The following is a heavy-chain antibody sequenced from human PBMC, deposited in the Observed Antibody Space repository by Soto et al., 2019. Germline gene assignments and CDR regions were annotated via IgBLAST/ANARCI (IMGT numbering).Heavy chain of an antibody. CDR2: ISGSGGSV. J-gene: IGHJ4*02. CDR1: GFTLNSYA. CDR3: AKGSSYDFWSTYFDF. Sequence: PGGSLRLSCAASGFTLNSYAMSWVRQAPGKGLEWVSAISGSGGSVYYADSVKGRFGISRDTSKNTLSLQMNSLRAEDTAVYYCAKGSSYDFWSTYFDFWGQGTLVTVSS. D-gene: IGHD3-3*01. V-gene: IGHV3-23*01.